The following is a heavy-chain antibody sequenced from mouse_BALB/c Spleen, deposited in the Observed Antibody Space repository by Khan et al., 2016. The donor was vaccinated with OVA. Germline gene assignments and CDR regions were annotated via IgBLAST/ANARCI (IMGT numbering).Heavy chain of an antibody. CDR2: ISSGGGGT. CDR3: ARGYCYFDY. CDR1: AFAFSYYD. J-gene: IGHJ2*01. V-gene: IGHV5-12-1*01. D-gene: IGHD2-3*01. Sequence: EVELVESGGGLVRPGGSLTLSCAASAFAFSYYDMSWVRQTPERRLEWVAYISSGGGGTSYPDTVKGRCTISRDNAKNTLYQQMSRLESEETAKYCAARGYCYFDYWGPGTTRTVSS.